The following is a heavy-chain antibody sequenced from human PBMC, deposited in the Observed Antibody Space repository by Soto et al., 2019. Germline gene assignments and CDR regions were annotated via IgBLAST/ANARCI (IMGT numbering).Heavy chain of an antibody. CDR1: GFTRSSNS. V-gene: IGHV3-66*01. Sequence: EVQLVESGGGVVPPGGSLRVSCSGFTRSSNSINWVRQAPGKTLEWVSIFYSSGSTFYSDSVQGRFTISRDISKNTLDLQMDSLRVDVTAVYYCATTPYDHDAFDNWGQGTVVTVSS. CDR3: ATTPYDHDAFDN. CDR2: FYSSGST. D-gene: IGHD5-12*01. J-gene: IGHJ3*02.